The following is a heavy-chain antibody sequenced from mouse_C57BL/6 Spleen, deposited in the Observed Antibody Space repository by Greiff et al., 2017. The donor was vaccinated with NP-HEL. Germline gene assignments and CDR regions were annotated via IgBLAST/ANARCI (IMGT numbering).Heavy chain of an antibody. CDR3: ARGELTGTGGFAY. J-gene: IGHJ3*01. D-gene: IGHD4-1*01. V-gene: IGHV1-82*01. CDR1: GYAFSSSW. Sequence: QVQLQQSGPELVKPGASVKISCKASGYAFSSSWMNWVKQRPGKGLEWIGRIYPGDGDTNYNGKFKGKATLTADKSSSTAYMQLSSLTSEDPAVYFCARGELTGTGGFAYWGQGTLVTVSA. CDR2: IYPGDGDT.